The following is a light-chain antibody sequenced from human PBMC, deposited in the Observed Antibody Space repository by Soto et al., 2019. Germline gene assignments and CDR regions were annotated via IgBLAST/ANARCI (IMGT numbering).Light chain of an antibody. V-gene: IGLV1-40*01. CDR3: QSYDSSLSEGV. CDR2: GNN. CDR1: SSNIGTGYD. J-gene: IGLJ3*02. Sequence: QSALTQPPSVSGAPGQRVTISCTGSSSNIGTGYDVHWYQQLPGTAPKLLIYGNNNRPSGVPDRFSGSKSGTSASLAITGLQAEDEADYYCQSYDSSLSEGVFGGGTKLTVL.